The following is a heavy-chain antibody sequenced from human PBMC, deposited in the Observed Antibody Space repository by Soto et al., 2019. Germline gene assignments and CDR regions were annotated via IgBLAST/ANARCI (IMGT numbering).Heavy chain of an antibody. CDR1: GFTFTNYA. CDR2: ISYDESSK. V-gene: IGHV3-30*18. J-gene: IGHJ4*02. CDR3: AKDGRGTYDY. Sequence: QVQLVESGGGVVQPGRSLRLSCAAAGFTFTNYAMHWVRQAPGKGLEWVARISYDESSKYYADSVKGRFTISRDNSKNMLYVQMNSLRVDDTAVYYCAKDGRGTYDYWGQGTLVTVSS. D-gene: IGHD1-26*01.